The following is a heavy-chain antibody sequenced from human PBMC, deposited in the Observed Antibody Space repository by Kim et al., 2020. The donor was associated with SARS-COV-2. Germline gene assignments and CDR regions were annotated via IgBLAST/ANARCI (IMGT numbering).Heavy chain of an antibody. CDR1: GFTFSSYW. CDR3: ARDFQYYDILTGYYNQIPYYYYGMDV. D-gene: IGHD3-9*01. Sequence: GGSLRLSCAASGFTFSSYWMHWVRQAPGKGLVWVSRINSDGSSTSYADSVKGRFTISRDNAKNTLYLQMNSLRAEDTAVYYCARDFQYYDILTGYYNQIPYYYYGMDVWGQGTTVTVSS. J-gene: IGHJ6*02. CDR2: INSDGSST. V-gene: IGHV3-74*01.